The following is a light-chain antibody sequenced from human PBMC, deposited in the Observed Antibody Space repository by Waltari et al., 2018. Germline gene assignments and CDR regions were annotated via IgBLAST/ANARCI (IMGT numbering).Light chain of an antibody. J-gene: IGKJ4*02. CDR2: DSI. CDR3: QQRSTWPPT. CDR1: QSSTNY. Sequence: EIVLTQAPATLSLSPGERATLDCRASQSSTNYLAWYQQKPGQAPRLLIDDSINRATGIPARFSGGGSGTDFTLTITSLEPEDCAFYYCQQRSTWPPTFGGGTNVVL. V-gene: IGKV3-11*01.